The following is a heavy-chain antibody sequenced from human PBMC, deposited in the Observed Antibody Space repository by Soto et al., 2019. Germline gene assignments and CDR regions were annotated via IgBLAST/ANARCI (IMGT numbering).Heavy chain of an antibody. V-gene: IGHV4-59*08. CDR3: ARHAPDTSGYYDY. J-gene: IGHJ4*02. CDR2: IYYSGNI. Sequence: SETLSLTCTVSGASISSYYWSWIRQPPGKGLEWIGYIYYSGNINYNPSLKSRVTISVDTSENQFSLKLSSVTAADTAVYYCARHAPDTSGYYDYWGQGTLVTVSS. D-gene: IGHD3-22*01. CDR1: GASISSYY.